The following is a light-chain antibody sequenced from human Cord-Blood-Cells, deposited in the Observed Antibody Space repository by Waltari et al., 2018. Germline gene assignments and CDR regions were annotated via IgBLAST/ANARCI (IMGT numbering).Light chain of an antibody. CDR1: QCVSSSY. J-gene: IGKJ5*01. Sequence: EIVLTQSPRTLSLSPGVRATLSCRASQCVSSSYLAWYQQTPGQAPRLLIYGASSRATGIPDRFSGSGSGTDFTLTISRLEPEDFAVYYCQQYGSSITFGQGTRLEIK. V-gene: IGKV3-20*01. CDR3: QQYGSSIT. CDR2: GAS.